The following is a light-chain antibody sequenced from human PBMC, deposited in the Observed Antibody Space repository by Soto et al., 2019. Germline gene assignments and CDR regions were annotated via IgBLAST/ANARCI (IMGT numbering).Light chain of an antibody. CDR1: QSVSGH. CDR3: QQRTNWRIT. Sequence: EIVMTQSPATLSVSPGERATHSCRASQSVSGHLAWYQQNPVQAPRLLIYDASTRATGIPARFSGSGSSTEFTLTISSLEPEDFAVYYCQQRTNWRITFGQGTRLEIK. J-gene: IGKJ5*01. CDR2: DAS. V-gene: IGKV3-15*01.